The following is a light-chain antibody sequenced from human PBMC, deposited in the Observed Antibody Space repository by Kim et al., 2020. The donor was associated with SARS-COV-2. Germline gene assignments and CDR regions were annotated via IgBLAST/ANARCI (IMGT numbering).Light chain of an antibody. J-gene: IGLJ2*01. CDR2: EVN. Sequence: PGQSVPISCTGTSSDVGAYIYVSWYQQQAGKAPKLIIYEVNRRPSGVPDRFSGSKSGNTASLTVSGLQAEDEADYYCGAYAGSSSLFGGGTQLTVL. CDR1: SSDVGAYIY. CDR3: GAYAGSSSL. V-gene: IGLV2-8*01.